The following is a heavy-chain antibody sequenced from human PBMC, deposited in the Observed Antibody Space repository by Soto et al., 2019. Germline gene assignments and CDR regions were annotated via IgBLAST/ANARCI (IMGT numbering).Heavy chain of an antibody. J-gene: IGHJ4*02. CDR1: GYPFSPYL. V-gene: IGHV5-51*01. CDR2: IYPDDSDT. D-gene: IGHD2-21*02. CDR3: ARLGGAWYSYFDY. Sequence: PGESLKISCNSSGYPFSPYLIGWVRQTPGKGLEWIGVIYPDDSDTRYSPSFQGQVTISVDKSISAAYLQWSSLKASDTAIYYCARLGGAWYSYFDYWGQGTLVTVSS.